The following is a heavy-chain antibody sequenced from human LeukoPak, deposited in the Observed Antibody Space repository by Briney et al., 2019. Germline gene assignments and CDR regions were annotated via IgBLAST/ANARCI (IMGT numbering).Heavy chain of an antibody. CDR1: GFTFSSYA. Sequence: GGSLRLSCAASGFTFSSYAMSWVRQAPGKGLEWVSAISGSGGSTYYADSVKGRFTISRDNSKNTLYLQMNSLRAEDTAVYYCVRDLDGSGLAGMDVWGQGTTVTVSS. J-gene: IGHJ6*02. D-gene: IGHD3-10*01. CDR3: VRDLDGSGLAGMDV. V-gene: IGHV3-23*01. CDR2: ISGSGGST.